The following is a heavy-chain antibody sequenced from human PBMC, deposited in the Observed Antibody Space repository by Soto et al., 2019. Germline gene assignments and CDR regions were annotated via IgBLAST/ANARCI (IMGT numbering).Heavy chain of an antibody. CDR1: GAVVTSGENY. Sequence: SETLSLTCSVSGAVVTSGENYWSWVRQPPGKGLEWLGYIYDSGVTSYTPALKSRVTLSLDRPNNQVSLKLRSVTAADTAVYVCVRALAHGYTGNVWGQGTLVTASS. CDR2: IYDSGVT. V-gene: IGHV4-30-4*08. CDR3: VRALAHGYTGNV. J-gene: IGHJ4*02. D-gene: IGHD5-18*01.